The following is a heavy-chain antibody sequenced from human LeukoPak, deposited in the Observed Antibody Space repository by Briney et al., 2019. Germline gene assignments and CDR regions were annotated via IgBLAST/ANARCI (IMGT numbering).Heavy chain of an antibody. CDR1: GYTFTSCG. Sequence: ASVKVSCKASGYTFTSCGISWVRQAPGQGLEWMGWISAYNGNTNYAQKLQGRVTMTTDTSTSTAYMELRSLRSDVTAVYYCAREMNKGEQAFDIWGQGTIVTVSS. V-gene: IGHV1-18*01. D-gene: IGHD2/OR15-2a*01. CDR2: ISAYNGNT. J-gene: IGHJ3*02. CDR3: AREMNKGEQAFDI.